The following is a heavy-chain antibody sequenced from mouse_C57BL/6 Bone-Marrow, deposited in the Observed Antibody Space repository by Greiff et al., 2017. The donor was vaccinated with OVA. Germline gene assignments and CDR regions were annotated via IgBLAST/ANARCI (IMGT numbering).Heavy chain of an antibody. Sequence: VQLQQSGAELAKPGASVKLSCKASGYTFTSYWMHWVKQRPGQGLEWIGYITPSSGYTKYNQKFKDKATLTADKSSSTAYMQLSSLTYEDSAVYYCASDYGSSSYYFDYWGQGTTRTVSS. D-gene: IGHD1-1*01. CDR2: ITPSSGYT. J-gene: IGHJ2*01. V-gene: IGHV1-7*01. CDR3: ASDYGSSSYYFDY. CDR1: GYTFTSYW.